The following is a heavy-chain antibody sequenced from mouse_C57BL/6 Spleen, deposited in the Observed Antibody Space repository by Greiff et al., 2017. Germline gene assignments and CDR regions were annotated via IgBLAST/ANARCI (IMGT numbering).Heavy chain of an antibody. CDR3: ARYPYGYDGYFDY. V-gene: IGHV1-52*01. J-gene: IGHJ2*01. CDR2: IDPSDSET. CDR1: GYTFTSYW. D-gene: IGHD2-2*01. Sequence: QVQLQQPGAELVRPGSSVKLSCKASGYTFTSYWMHWVKQRPIQGLEWIGNIDPSDSETHYNQKFKDKATLTVDKSSSTAYMQLSSLTSEDSAVYYCARYPYGYDGYFDYWGQGTTLTVSS.